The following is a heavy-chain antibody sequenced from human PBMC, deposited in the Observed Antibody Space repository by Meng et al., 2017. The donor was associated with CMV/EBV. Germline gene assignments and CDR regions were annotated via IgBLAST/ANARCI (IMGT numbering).Heavy chain of an antibody. CDR2: MNPNSGNT. J-gene: IGHJ5*02. D-gene: IGHD2-2*01. V-gene: IGHV1-8*01. Sequence: ASVKVSCKASGYTFTSYDINWVRQATGQGLEWMGWMNPNSGNTGYAQKFQGRVTMTRNTSISTAYMELSSLRSEDTAVYYCAREVGYCSSTSCPAPMSWFDPWGQGTLVTVSS. CDR1: GYTFTSYD. CDR3: AREVGYCSSTSCPAPMSWFDP.